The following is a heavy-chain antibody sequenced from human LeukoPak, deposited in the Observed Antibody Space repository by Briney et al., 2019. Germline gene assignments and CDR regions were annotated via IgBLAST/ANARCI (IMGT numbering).Heavy chain of an antibody. D-gene: IGHD1-20*01. CDR3: ATFEDNWNVGVFDI. V-gene: IGHV3-66*01. CDR2: IYSDGSA. Sequence: GGSLRLSCAASGFSVSSNYMTWVRQAPGKGLEWVSIIYSDGSAYYADSVKGRFTISRDNSKNTLYFQMNSLRAEDTAVYYCATFEDNWNVGVFDIWGQGTMVTVSS. CDR1: GFSVSSNY. J-gene: IGHJ3*02.